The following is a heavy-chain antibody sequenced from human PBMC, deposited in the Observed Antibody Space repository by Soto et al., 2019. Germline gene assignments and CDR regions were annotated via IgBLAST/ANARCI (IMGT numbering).Heavy chain of an antibody. CDR2: ISNDGTNK. CDR1: RFSFSSYG. D-gene: IGHD1-1*01. Sequence: QVQLVESGGGVVRPGRSLRLSCAASRFSFSSYGIHWVRQAPGKGLEWVAVISNDGTNKYYADSVKGRFTISRDNSKKTLYLQMNSLTTEDTAAYYCAKNNDPRAYYYYAMDVWGQGTTVTVSS. V-gene: IGHV3-30*18. CDR3: AKNNDPRAYYYYAMDV. J-gene: IGHJ6*02.